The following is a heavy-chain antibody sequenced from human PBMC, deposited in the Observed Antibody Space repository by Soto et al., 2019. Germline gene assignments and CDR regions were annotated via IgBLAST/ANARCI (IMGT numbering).Heavy chain of an antibody. CDR3: AKDRSDDYVCGREYYFDY. V-gene: IGHV3-30*18. CDR1: GFTFSRYG. D-gene: IGHD3-16*01. CDR2: ISSDGSNS. J-gene: IGHJ4*02. Sequence: QVQLVESGGGVVQPGRSLRLSCAASGFTFSRYGMHWVRQAPGKGLEWVARISSDGSNSYYADSVKGRFTISRDNSKNTLYLQINSLRVEDTAVYYCAKDRSDDYVCGREYYFDYWGQGTLITVSS.